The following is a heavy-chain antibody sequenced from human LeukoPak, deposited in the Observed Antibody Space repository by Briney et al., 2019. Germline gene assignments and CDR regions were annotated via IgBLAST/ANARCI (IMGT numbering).Heavy chain of an antibody. CDR1: GYTFTGYY. J-gene: IGHJ3*02. CDR2: INPKTGGT. D-gene: IGHD5-24*01. Sequence: ASVKVSCKASGYTFTGYYMNWVRQAPGQGLEWLGRINPKTGGTNYAQNFQGRVTITRDPSISTAYMELSRLRSDDTAVYYCARVGDGLNDGFDMWGQGTMVTVSS. V-gene: IGHV1-2*06. CDR3: ARVGDGLNDGFDM.